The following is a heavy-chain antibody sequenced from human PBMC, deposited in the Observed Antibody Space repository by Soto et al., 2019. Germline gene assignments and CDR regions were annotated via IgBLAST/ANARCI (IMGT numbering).Heavy chain of an antibody. CDR3: ARDDDLDGIRRSWFDP. D-gene: IGHD1-1*01. V-gene: IGHV1-18*01. Sequence: ASVKVSCKASGYTFTSYGISWVRQAPGQGLEWMGWISAYNGNTNYAQKLQGRVTMTTDTSTSTAYMELRSLRSDDSAVYYCARDDDLDGIRRSWFDPWGQGTLVTVSS. CDR1: GYTFTSYG. CDR2: ISAYNGNT. J-gene: IGHJ5*02.